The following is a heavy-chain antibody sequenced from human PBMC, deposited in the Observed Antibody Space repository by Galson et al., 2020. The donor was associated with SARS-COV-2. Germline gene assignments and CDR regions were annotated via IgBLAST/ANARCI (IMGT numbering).Heavy chain of an antibody. CDR1: GGSISSGSYY. Sequence: SETLSLTCTVSGGSISSGSYYWSWIRQPAGKGLEGIGRIYTSGSTNYNPSLKSRVTISVDTSKNQFSLKLSSVTAADTAVYYCARGIVYYYGMDVWGQGTTVTVSS. CDR3: ARGIVYYYGMDV. J-gene: IGHJ6*02. D-gene: IGHD3-16*02. V-gene: IGHV4-61*02. CDR2: IYTSGST.